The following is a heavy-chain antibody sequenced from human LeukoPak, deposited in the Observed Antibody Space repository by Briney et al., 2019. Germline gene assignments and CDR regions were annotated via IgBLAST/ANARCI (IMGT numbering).Heavy chain of an antibody. V-gene: IGHV3-48*01. CDR1: GFTFSSYS. D-gene: IGHD5-12*01. CDR2: ISSSSSTI. CDR3: ARESDIVATGFDY. J-gene: IGHJ4*02. Sequence: GGSLRLSCAASGFTFSSYSMNWVRQAPGKGLEWVSYISSSSSTIYYADSVRGRFTISRDNAKNSLCLQMNSLRAEDTAVYYCARESDIVATGFDYWGQGTLVTVSS.